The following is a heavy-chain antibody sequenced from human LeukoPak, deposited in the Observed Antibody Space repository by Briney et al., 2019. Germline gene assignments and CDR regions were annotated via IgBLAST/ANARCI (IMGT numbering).Heavy chain of an antibody. D-gene: IGHD3-10*01. CDR1: GGSISSYY. CDR2: IYYSGST. CDR3: ARDITDNSGSGSYPHWFDP. Sequence: SETLSLTCTVSGGSISSYYWSWIRQPPGKGLEWIGYIYYSGSTNYNPSLKSRVTISVDTSKNQFSLKLSSVTAADTAVYYCARDITDNSGSGSYPHWFDPWGQGTLVTVSS. J-gene: IGHJ5*02. V-gene: IGHV4-59*01.